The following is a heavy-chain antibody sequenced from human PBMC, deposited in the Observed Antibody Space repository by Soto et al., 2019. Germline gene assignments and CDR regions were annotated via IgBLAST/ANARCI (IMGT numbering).Heavy chain of an antibody. D-gene: IGHD3-22*01. J-gene: IGHJ3*02. CDR1: GGSISSYY. CDR2: IYYSGST. Sequence: PSETLSLTCTVSGGSISSYYWSWIRQPPGKGLEWIGYIYYSGSTNYNPSLKSRVTISVDTSKNQFSLKLSSVTAADTAVYYCARFTYYYDSSGYYSGAFDIWGQGTMVTVSS. V-gene: IGHV4-59*08. CDR3: ARFTYYYDSSGYYSGAFDI.